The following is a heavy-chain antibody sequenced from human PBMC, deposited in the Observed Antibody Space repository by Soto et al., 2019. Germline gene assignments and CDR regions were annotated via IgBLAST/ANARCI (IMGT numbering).Heavy chain of an antibody. Sequence: LSLTCTVSGGSISSYYWSWIRQPAGKGLEWIGRIYTSGSTNYNPSLKGRVTMSVDTSKNQFSLKLSSVTAADTAVYYCARGPHIAVTGYYYYGMDVWGQGTTVTVSS. CDR2: IYTSGST. J-gene: IGHJ6*02. CDR1: GGSISSYY. D-gene: IGHD6-19*01. CDR3: ARGPHIAVTGYYYYGMDV. V-gene: IGHV4-4*07.